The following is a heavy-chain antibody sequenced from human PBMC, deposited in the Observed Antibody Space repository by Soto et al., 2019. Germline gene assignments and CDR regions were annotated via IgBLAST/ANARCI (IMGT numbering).Heavy chain of an antibody. J-gene: IGHJ3*02. Sequence: GGSLILSCAASGFTFSNFWIHWFRQAPGKGLVWVSHINSDASSSGYADSVKGRFTISRDNAKNTLYLQMNSLRAEDTAVYYCARDSGDFDIWGQGTMLTVSS. CDR1: GFTFSNFW. CDR2: INSDASSS. V-gene: IGHV3-74*01. D-gene: IGHD4-17*01. CDR3: ARDSGDFDI.